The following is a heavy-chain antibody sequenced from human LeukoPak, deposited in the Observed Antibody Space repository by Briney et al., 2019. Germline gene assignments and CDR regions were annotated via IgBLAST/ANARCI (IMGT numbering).Heavy chain of an antibody. CDR3: VRGDGTGAWHF. J-gene: IGHJ4*02. CDR1: GVTLSTYW. V-gene: IGHV3-74*01. Sequence: GGSLRLSCAASGVTLSTYWRHWVRQVPGMGPVWVSRIDTDGSTTDYADSVKGRFSISRDNTKNTLYLQMNSLRAEDTAVYYCVRGDGTGAWHFWGQGTLVTVSS. D-gene: IGHD7-27*01. CDR2: IDTDGSTT.